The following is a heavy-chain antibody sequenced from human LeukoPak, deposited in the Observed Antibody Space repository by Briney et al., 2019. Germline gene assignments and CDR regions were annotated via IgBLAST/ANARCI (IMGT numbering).Heavy chain of an antibody. CDR2: INTHSCNA. V-gene: IGHV1-8*01. J-gene: IGHJ6*03. CDR3: ARAFAWGGSSYSYYYMDV. D-gene: IGHD1-26*01. Sequence: GASVKVSCKASRYTFSDYDINWVRQATGQGLEWMGWINTHSCNAGYAQKFQGRVTMTRNTSISTAYMELSSLRSEDTAVYYCARAFAWGGSSYSYYYMDVWDKGTTVTVSS. CDR1: RYTFSDYD.